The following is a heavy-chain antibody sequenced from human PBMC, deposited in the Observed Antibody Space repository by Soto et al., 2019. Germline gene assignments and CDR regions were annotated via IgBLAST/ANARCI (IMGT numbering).Heavy chain of an antibody. J-gene: IGHJ4*02. CDR3: TRSKDGCNLVADY. V-gene: IGHV3-74*01. CDR1: GFTLSSFW. CDR2: INGDGSTT. Sequence: EVQLVESGGGLVQPGGSLRLSCAASGFTLSSFWMHWVRQAPGKGLVWVSRINGDGSTTSYADPVKGRFTISRDNAKNTLYLQMNSLRAEETAVYYCTRSKDGCNLVADYWGQGTLVTVSS. D-gene: IGHD6-19*01.